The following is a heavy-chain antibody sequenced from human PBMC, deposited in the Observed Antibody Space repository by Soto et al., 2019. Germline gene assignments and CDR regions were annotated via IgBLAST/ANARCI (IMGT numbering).Heavy chain of an antibody. Sequence: SVKVSCKASGGTFSSYAISWVRQAPGQGLERMGGIIPIFGTANYAQKFQGRVTITADKSTSTAYMELSSLRSEDTAVYYCASEVDANYYYGMDVWGQGTTVTVSS. CDR3: ASEVDANYYYGMDV. CDR2: IIPIFGTA. V-gene: IGHV1-69*06. J-gene: IGHJ6*02. CDR1: GGTFSSYA.